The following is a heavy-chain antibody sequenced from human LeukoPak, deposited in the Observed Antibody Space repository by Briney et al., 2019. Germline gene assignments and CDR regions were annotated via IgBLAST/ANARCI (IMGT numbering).Heavy chain of an antibody. J-gene: IGHJ4*02. CDR1: GFTFSSYG. V-gene: IGHV3-30*18. CDR3: AKRGDYGGNSPFDY. CDR2: ISYDGSNK. D-gene: IGHD4-23*01. Sequence: GGSLRLSCAASGFTFSSYGMHWVRQAAGKGLEWVAVISYDGSNKYYADSVKGRFTISRDNSKNTLYLQMNSLRAEDTAVYYCAKRGDYGGNSPFDYWGQGTLVTVSS.